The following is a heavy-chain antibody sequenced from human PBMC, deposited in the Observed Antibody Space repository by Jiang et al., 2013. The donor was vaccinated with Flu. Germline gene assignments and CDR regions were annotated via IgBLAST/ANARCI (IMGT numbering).Heavy chain of an antibody. CDR3: AGSTGGDARWFDP. D-gene: IGHD2-8*02. Sequence: GSGLVKPSETLSPTCTVSGGSISSYYWSWIRQPPGKGLEWIGYLYYSGGTDYNPSLKSRVTTSVDTSKNQFSLKLSSVTAADTAVYYCAGSTGGDARWFDPWGQGTLVTVSS. CDR2: LYYSGGT. J-gene: IGHJ5*02. V-gene: IGHV4-59*08. CDR1: GGSISSYY.